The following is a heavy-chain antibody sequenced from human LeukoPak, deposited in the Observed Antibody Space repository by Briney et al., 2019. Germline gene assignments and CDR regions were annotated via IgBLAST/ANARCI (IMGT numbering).Heavy chain of an antibody. CDR2: IYPGDSDT. J-gene: IGHJ6*02. V-gene: IGHV5-51*01. D-gene: IGHD1-7*01. Sequence: GESLKISCKGSGYRFTDYWIGWVRQMPGKGLEWMGIIYPGDSDTRYSPSFQGQVTISADKSINTAHLQWSSLKASDTAMYYCARGAAGTTPDYYYFGLNVWGQGTTVRVSS. CDR3: ARGAAGTTPDYYYFGLNV. CDR1: GYRFTDYW.